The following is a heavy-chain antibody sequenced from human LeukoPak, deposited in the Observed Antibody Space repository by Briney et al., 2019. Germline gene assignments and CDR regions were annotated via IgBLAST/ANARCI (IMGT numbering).Heavy chain of an antibody. J-gene: IGHJ4*02. V-gene: IGHV4-34*01. D-gene: IGHD2-15*01. CDR2: INHSGRT. CDR1: GGSLSGSFSGYY. CDR3: ARGVDI. Sequence: SEPLSLTCAVYGGSLSGSFSGYYWGWFRQPPGMGLEWIGEINHSGRTNYNPSLKSRVTMSVDTSKNQFSLKLTSMIAADTAVYYCARGVDIWGQGSLVTVSS.